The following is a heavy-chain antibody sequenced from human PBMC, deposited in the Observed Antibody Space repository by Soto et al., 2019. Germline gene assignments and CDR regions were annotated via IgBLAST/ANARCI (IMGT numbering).Heavy chain of an antibody. V-gene: IGHV1-69*06. CDR3: ARGRAAAGPNYYYYYGMDV. D-gene: IGHD6-13*01. J-gene: IGHJ6*02. Sequence: GASVKVSCKASGGTFSSYAISWVRQAPGQGLEWMGGIIPIFGTANYAQKFQGRVTITADKSTSTAYMELSSLRSEDTPVYYCARGRAAAGPNYYYYYGMDVWGQGTTVTVSS. CDR1: GGTFSSYA. CDR2: IIPIFGTA.